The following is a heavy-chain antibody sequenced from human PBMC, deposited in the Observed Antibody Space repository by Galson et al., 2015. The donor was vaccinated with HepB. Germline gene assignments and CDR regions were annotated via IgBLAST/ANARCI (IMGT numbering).Heavy chain of an antibody. CDR1: GFAFDSHA. J-gene: IGHJ5*01. CDR2: ITGKGDST. D-gene: IGHD5-18*01. Sequence: SLRLSCAASGFAFDSHAVSWVRQAPGRGLEWISGITGKGDSTFYADSVKGRFTVSKDNSNNMLYLQMNSLGAEDAGLYFCAKGYGLFDSWGQGILVTVSS. V-gene: IGHV3-23*01. CDR3: AKGYGLFDS.